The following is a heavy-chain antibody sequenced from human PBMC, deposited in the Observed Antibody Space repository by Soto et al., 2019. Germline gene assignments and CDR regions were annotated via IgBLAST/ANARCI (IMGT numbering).Heavy chain of an antibody. V-gene: IGHV3-23*01. CDR1: RFTFSKYA. CDR2: ISANGGIT. Sequence: PGGSLRLSCAASRFTFSKYAMSWVRLAPGKGLEWVSSISANGGITDYADSVKGRFTISRDSFQNILSLRMDSLTGDDTALYFCAKDKYTDSVRKVWFFDYWGRGTLVTVSS. CDR3: AKDKYTDSVRKVWFFDY. J-gene: IGHJ2*01. D-gene: IGHD2-15*01.